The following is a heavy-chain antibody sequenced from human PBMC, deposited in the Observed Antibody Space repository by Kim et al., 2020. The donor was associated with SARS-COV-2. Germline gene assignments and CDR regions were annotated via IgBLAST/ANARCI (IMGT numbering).Heavy chain of an antibody. CDR2: IRGSGEST. V-gene: IGHV3-23*01. CDR3: AEVYSGSSGCFEYVQH. J-gene: IGHJ1*01. Sequence: GGSLRLSCAASGFTFNNYAMNWVRQAPGKGLEWVAGIRGSGESTHYADSVKGRFTISRDSSKNTLYLQMDRLRVEDTALYYCAEVYSGSSGCFEYVQHCGQGTLVTVSS. D-gene: IGHD6-19*01. CDR1: GFTFNNYA.